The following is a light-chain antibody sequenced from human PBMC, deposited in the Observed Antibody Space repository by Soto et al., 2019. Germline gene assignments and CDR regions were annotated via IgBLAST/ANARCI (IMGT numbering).Light chain of an antibody. CDR3: QQYSTFPWM. CDR2: KAS. CDR1: QSIGSW. J-gene: IGKJ1*01. Sequence: DIQLTHSPSTLSASIGDRVTITCRASQSIGSWLAWYQQRPGKAPNVLIYKASNLERGVPSRFSGSRSETEFTLTISSLQPEDFATYYCQQYSTFPWMFGQGTKVEL. V-gene: IGKV1-5*03.